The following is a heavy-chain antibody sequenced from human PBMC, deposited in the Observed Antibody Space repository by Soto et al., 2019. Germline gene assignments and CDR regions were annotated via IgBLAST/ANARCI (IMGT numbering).Heavy chain of an antibody. V-gene: IGHV3-30-3*01. CDR2: ISYDGSNK. J-gene: IGHJ4*02. D-gene: IGHD5-12*01. CDR1: GFTFSSYA. Sequence: PGGSLRLSCAASGFTFSSYAMHWVRQAPGKGLEWVAVISYDGSNKYYADSVKGRFTISRDNSKNTLYLQMNSLRAEDTAVYYCARDSDDFGGYIYYFDYWGQGTLVTVS. CDR3: ARDSDDFGGYIYYFDY.